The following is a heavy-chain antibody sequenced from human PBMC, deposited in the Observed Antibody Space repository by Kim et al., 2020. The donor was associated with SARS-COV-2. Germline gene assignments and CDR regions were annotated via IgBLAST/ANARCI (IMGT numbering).Heavy chain of an antibody. J-gene: IGHJ4*02. V-gene: IGHV3-30*18. CDR3: AKSFSGSCCGYDY. D-gene: IGHD1-26*01. CDR2: ISYDGSTT. CDR1: GFTFNTYG. Sequence: GGSLRLSCAASGFTFNTYGMHWVRQAPGKGLEWVADISYDGSTTYYADSVKGRFTISRDNSKNTLYLQMNSLRIEDTAVYYCAKSFSGSCCGYDYWGQGTLVTVSS.